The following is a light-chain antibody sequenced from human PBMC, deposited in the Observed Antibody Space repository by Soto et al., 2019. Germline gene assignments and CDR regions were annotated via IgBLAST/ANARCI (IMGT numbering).Light chain of an antibody. CDR1: SSNIGAGYD. CDR2: GNS. CDR3: KSYAGSNTYV. V-gene: IGLV1-40*01. Sequence: QPVLTQPPSVSGAPGQRVTISCTGSSSNIGAGYDVHWYQQLPGTAPKLLIYGNSNRPSGVPDRFSGSKSGNTASLTVSGLQAADEADYFCKSYAGSNTYVFGSGTQLTVL. J-gene: IGLJ1*01.